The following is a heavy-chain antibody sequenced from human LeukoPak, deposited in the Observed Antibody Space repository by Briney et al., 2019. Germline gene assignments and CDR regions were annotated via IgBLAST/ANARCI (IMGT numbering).Heavy chain of an antibody. CDR1: GGSLNGYY. V-gene: IGHV4-59*08. D-gene: IGHD4-17*01. CDR2: IHSSEGT. Sequence: SETLSLTCTVSGGSLNGYYRGWIRQPPGKGLECIGYIHSSEGTAHNASLKSRLTISLDTSKNQFSLTLSSVTAADTAVYYCARHAYGEGMVVWGKGTTVTVSS. CDR3: ARHAYGEGMVV. J-gene: IGHJ6*04.